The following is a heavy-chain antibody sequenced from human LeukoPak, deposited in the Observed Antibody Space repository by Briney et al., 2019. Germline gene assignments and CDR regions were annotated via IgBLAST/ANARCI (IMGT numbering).Heavy chain of an antibody. V-gene: IGHV1-2*02. CDR1: GYTFTGYY. CDR2: INPNSGGT. J-gene: IGHJ4*02. Sequence: GASVKVSFKASGYTFTGYYMHWVRQAPGQGLEWMGWINPNSGGTNYAQKFQGRVTMTRDTSISTAYMELSRLRSDDTAVYYCAREDAAGELFDYWGQGTLVTVSS. CDR3: AREDAAGELFDY. D-gene: IGHD7-27*01.